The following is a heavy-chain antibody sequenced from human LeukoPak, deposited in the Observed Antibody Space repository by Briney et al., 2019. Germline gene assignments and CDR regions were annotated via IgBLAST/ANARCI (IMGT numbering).Heavy chain of an antibody. Sequence: GGSLRLSCAASGFTFSSYGMHWVRQAPGKGLEWVAVISYDGSNKYYADSVKGRFTISRDNSKNTLYLQMNSLRAEDTAVYYCARVGYSYGTYYYDSSGYYLDYWGQGTLVTVSS. J-gene: IGHJ4*02. CDR3: ARVGYSYGTYYYDSSGYYLDY. CDR1: GFTFSSYG. D-gene: IGHD3-22*01. CDR2: ISYDGSNK. V-gene: IGHV3-30*03.